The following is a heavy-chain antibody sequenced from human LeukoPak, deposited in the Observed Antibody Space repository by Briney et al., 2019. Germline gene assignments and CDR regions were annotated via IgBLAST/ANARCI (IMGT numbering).Heavy chain of an antibody. CDR1: GFTFSNYW. CDR2: ISSSSSTI. J-gene: IGHJ4*02. V-gene: IGHV3-48*04. CDR3: ARDSIVVVVAAPLDY. Sequence: GGSLRLSCEGSGFTFSNYWMGWVRQAPGKGLEWVSYISSSSSTIYYADSVKGRFTISRDNAKNSLYLQMNSLRAEDTAVYYCARDSIVVVVAAPLDYWGQGTLVTVSS. D-gene: IGHD2-15*01.